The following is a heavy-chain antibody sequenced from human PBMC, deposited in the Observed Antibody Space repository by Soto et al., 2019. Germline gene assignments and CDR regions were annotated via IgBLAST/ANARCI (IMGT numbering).Heavy chain of an antibody. CDR1: GFTFSNAW. CDR2: IRSKSDGETI. D-gene: IGHD1-26*01. CDR3: TTDGATILFDP. Sequence: DVQLVESGGGLVKPGGSLRLSCAASGFTFSNAWMSWVRQAPGKGLEWVGRIRSKSDGETIDYAAPVKGRFTISRDDSKNTLYLQMNSLKPEDTALYYCTTDGATILFDPWGQGALVTVSS. V-gene: IGHV3-15*01. J-gene: IGHJ5*02.